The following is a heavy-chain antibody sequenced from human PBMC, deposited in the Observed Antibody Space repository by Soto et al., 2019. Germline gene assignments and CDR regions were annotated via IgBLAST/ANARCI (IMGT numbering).Heavy chain of an antibody. D-gene: IGHD3-3*01. Sequence: AGGSLRLSCAASGFTVSSNYMSWVRQAPGKGLEWVSVIYSGGSTYYADSVKGRFTISRDNSKNTLYLQMNSLRAGDTAVYYCARNYDFWSMDVWGKGTTVTVSS. CDR2: IYSGGST. J-gene: IGHJ6*04. CDR3: ARNYDFWSMDV. CDR1: GFTVSSNY. V-gene: IGHV3-66*01.